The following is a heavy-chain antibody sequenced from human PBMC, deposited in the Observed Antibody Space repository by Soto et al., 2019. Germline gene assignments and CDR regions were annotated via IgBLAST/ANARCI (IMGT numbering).Heavy chain of an antibody. Sequence: QVQLVDSVGGVIQPGRSLRLSCAASGFTFSSYGMHWVRRAPGKGLEWVALISYDGSKEYYADAVRGKFTSSRENSKNTLYLQMNFLRVEDTAVYYCARDFTVGATSSVPHYYAMDVWGQGTTV. V-gene: IGHV3-33*05. D-gene: IGHD1-26*01. CDR3: ARDFTVGATSSVPHYYAMDV. CDR2: ISYDGSKE. CDR1: GFTFSSYG. J-gene: IGHJ6*02.